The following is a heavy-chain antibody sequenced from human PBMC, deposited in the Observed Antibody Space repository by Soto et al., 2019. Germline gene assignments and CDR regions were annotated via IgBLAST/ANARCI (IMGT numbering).Heavy chain of an antibody. V-gene: IGHV3-30-3*01. D-gene: IGHD4-17*01. J-gene: IGHJ4*02. CDR2: ISYDGSNK. CDR3: ARGGNPTTVEN. Sequence: QVQLVESGGGVVQPGRSLRLSCAASGFTFSSYAMHWVRQAPGKGLEWVAVISYDGSNKYYADSVKGRFTISRDNSKNTLYLQMNSLRAEDTAVYYCARGGNPTTVENWGQGTLVTVSS. CDR1: GFTFSSYA.